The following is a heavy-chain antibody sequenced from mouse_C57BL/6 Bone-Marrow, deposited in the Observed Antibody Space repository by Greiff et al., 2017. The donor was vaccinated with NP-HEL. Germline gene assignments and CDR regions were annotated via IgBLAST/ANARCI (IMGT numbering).Heavy chain of an antibody. CDR2: INPNNGGT. D-gene: IGHD2-5*01. V-gene: IGHV1-26*01. CDR1: GYTFTDYY. CDR3: AYSKLAY. J-gene: IGHJ3*01. Sequence: VQLQQSGPELVKPGASVKISCKASGYTFTDYYMNWVKQSHGKSLEWIGDINPNNGGTSYNQKFKGKATLTVDKSSSTAYMELRSLTSEDSAVYYCAYSKLAYWCQGTLVTVSA.